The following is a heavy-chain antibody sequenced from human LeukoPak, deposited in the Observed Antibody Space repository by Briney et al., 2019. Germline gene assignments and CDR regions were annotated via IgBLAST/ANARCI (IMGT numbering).Heavy chain of an antibody. CDR3: GRAPDF. V-gene: IGHV4-39*01. Sequence: SETLSLTCTFSGGSISSETYYWGWIRQPPGKGLEWIGSVYSSGNTFYNPSLKGRITISVDTAKNQFSLKVNSVTAADTAVYYCGRAPDFWGQGTLVTVSS. CDR2: VYSSGNT. CDR1: GGSISSETYY. J-gene: IGHJ4*02. D-gene: IGHD2/OR15-2a*01.